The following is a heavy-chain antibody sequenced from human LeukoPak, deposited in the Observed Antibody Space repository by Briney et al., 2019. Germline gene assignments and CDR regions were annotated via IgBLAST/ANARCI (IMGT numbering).Heavy chain of an antibody. Sequence: GGSLRLSCAASGFTFSSYAMHWVRQAPGKRLEWVAVISYDGSNKYYADSVKGRFTISRDNSKNTLYLQMNSPRVEDTAVYYCARDADDIVVVPAARPSSLLYWGQGTLVTVSS. CDR1: GFTFSSYA. CDR3: ARDADDIVVVPAARPSSLLY. V-gene: IGHV3-30*04. D-gene: IGHD2-2*01. CDR2: ISYDGSNK. J-gene: IGHJ4*02.